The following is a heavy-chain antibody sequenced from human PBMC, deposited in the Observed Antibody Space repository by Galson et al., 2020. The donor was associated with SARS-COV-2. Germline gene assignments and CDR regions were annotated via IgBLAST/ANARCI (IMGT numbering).Heavy chain of an antibody. D-gene: IGHD3-10*01. V-gene: IGHV3-30*18. J-gene: IGHJ6*02. CDR2: ISYEGSIK. CDR3: AKRKEVFWLGELNQGLDV. Sequence: GGSLSLSCAASGFTFNNYAMHWVRQAPGKGLEWVALISYEGSIKYYADSVKGRFTISRDSSKNTLYLQMNSLSAGDTAVYYCAKRKEVFWLGELNQGLDVWGQGTTVTVS. CDR1: GFTFNNYA.